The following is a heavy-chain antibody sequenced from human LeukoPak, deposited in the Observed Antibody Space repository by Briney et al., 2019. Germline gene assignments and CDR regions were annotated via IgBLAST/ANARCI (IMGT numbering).Heavy chain of an antibody. Sequence: GGSLRLSCAASGFTFSSYAMSWVRQAPGKGLEWVSGISGSGGSTYYADSVKGRFTISRDNSKNTLYLQMNSLRAKDTAVYYCAKECGGDCYYFDYWGQGTLVTVSS. D-gene: IGHD2-21*02. J-gene: IGHJ4*02. CDR3: AKECGGDCYYFDY. CDR2: ISGSGGST. V-gene: IGHV3-23*01. CDR1: GFTFSSYA.